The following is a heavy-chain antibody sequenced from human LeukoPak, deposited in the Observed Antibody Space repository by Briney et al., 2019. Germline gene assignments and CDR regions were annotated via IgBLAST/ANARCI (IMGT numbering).Heavy chain of an antibody. CDR1: GGSISSYN. D-gene: IGHD2-2*01. J-gene: IGHJ5*02. V-gene: IGHV4-59*05. CDR2: IYYSGST. Sequence: SETLSLTCTVSGGSISSYNWSWIRQPPGKGLEWIGSIYYSGSTYYNPSLKSRVTISVDTSKNQFSLKLSSVTAADTAVYYCARTDSAGDIVVVPAAMNWFDPWGQGTLVTVSS. CDR3: ARTDSAGDIVVVPAAMNWFDP.